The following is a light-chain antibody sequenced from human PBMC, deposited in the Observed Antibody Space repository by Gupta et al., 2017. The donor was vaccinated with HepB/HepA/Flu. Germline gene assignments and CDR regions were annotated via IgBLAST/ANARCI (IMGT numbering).Light chain of an antibody. CDR3: HQDNSYSLT. CDR1: HSISEW. Sequence: DIQMTQSPSTLSASVGDRVTITCRASHSISEWLARYQQKPGKARELLIYKTSTLERGGRPRCRGSGSGSGSELTLTISSLQPDDFATYYSHQDNSYSLTFGGGTKVEI. J-gene: IGKJ4*01. V-gene: IGKV1-5*03. CDR2: KTS.